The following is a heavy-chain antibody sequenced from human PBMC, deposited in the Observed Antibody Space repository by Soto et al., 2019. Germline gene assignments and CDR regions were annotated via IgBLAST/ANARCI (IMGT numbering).Heavy chain of an antibody. D-gene: IGHD2-21*02. J-gene: IGHJ4*02. Sequence: EVQLVESGGGLVQPGGSLRLSCVVSGFTVSDNYMSWVCQAPGKGLEWVSVIYSGDIAYYADSVKGRFTISRHNAKNTLYLQMNSLRPEDTAVYYCARPAYCGGDCPLGHWGQGTLVTVSS. V-gene: IGHV3-53*04. CDR1: GFTVSDNY. CDR3: ARPAYCGGDCPLGH. CDR2: IYSGDIA.